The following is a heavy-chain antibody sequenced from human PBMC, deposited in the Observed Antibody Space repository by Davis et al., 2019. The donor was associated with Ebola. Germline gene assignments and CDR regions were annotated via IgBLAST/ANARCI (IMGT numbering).Heavy chain of an antibody. CDR2: IYTGDSDT. Sequence: GESLKISCKDSGNSFTSHWIGWVRQMPGKGLDWMGIIYTGDSDTRYSPSFLGQFTISADKSFSTAYLQWNSLKASDTAMYYCARQRGYGDYVPADAFDVWGQGTMVTVSS. J-gene: IGHJ3*01. CDR1: GNSFTSHW. V-gene: IGHV5-51*01. CDR3: ARQRGYGDYVPADAFDV. D-gene: IGHD4-17*01.